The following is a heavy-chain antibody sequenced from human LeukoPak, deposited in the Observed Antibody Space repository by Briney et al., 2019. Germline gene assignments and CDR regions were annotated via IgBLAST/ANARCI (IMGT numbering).Heavy chain of an antibody. CDR3: AKGSTVAGWFDP. Sequence: GGSLRLSCAASGFTFDDYVMHWVRQAPGKGLEWVSGISWNSGSIGYADSVKGRFTISRDNAKNSLYLQMNSLRAEDTALYYCAKGSTVAGWFDPWGQGTLVTVSS. D-gene: IGHD4-11*01. CDR1: GFTFDDYV. J-gene: IGHJ5*02. CDR2: ISWNSGSI. V-gene: IGHV3-9*01.